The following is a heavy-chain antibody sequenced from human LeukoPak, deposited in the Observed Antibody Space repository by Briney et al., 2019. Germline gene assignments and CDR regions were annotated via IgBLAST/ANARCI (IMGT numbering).Heavy chain of an antibody. D-gene: IGHD2-2*01. J-gene: IGHJ5*02. CDR1: GCTFSSYA. V-gene: IGHV3-23*01. CDR3: AKVPREYCSSTSCPNWFDL. CDR2: ISASGGTT. Sequence: GGSLRLSCAASGCTFSSYAMSWVRQAPGKGLEWVSAISASGGTTYYADPVKGRFTISRDNSRITLYLQMNSLRAEDTAVYYCAKVPREYCSSTSCPNWFDLWGQGNLGAVSS.